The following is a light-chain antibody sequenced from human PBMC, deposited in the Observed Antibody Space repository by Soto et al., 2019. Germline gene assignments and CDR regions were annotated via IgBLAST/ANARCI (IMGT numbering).Light chain of an antibody. V-gene: IGLV2-14*01. CDR2: EVS. CDR1: SSDVGGYNY. Sequence: QSALTQPASVSGSPGQSITISCTGTSSDVGGYNYVSWYQQHPGKAPKLMIYEVSNRPSGVSNRFSGSKSGNTASLTISGLPAEDEADYYGSSYASSSTLDWVFGGGTKVTVL. CDR3: SSYASSSTLDWV. J-gene: IGLJ3*02.